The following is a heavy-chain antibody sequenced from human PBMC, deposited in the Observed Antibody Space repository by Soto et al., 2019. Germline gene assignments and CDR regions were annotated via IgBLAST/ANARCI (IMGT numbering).Heavy chain of an antibody. Sequence: GGSLRLSCVGTGLNFDDFAMHWVRQAPGKGLEWVSGITWNSRVLAYADSVKGRFTISRDNARNSLYLQMDSLRDEDTALYYCAKGRYDSWRPYYFDSWGQGTLVTVSS. D-gene: IGHD3-16*01. CDR2: ITWNSRVL. CDR1: GLNFDDFA. V-gene: IGHV3-9*01. J-gene: IGHJ4*02. CDR3: AKGRYDSWRPYYFDS.